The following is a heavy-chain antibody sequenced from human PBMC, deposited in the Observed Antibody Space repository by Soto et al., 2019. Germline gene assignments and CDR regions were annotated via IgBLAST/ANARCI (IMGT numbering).Heavy chain of an antibody. D-gene: IGHD1-26*01. CDR1: GYSFTTYW. V-gene: IGHV5-51*01. CDR3: ARLDSGSYPYYYYYGMDV. CDR2: IYPGDSNS. J-gene: IGHJ6*02. Sequence: GESLKISCKGSGYSFTTYWIGWVRQLPGKGLEWMGGIYPGDSNSRYSPSFQGQVTISADNSISTAYLQWSSLKASDTAMYYCARLDSGSYPYYYYYGMDVWGQGTTVTVSS.